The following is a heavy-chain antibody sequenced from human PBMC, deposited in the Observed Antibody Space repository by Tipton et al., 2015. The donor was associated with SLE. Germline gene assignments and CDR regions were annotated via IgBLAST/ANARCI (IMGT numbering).Heavy chain of an antibody. Sequence: SLRLSCATSGFAFSDYWIHWVRQAPGKGLVWVSRINNDGSIISYADSVKGRFTSSRDNSRNTLYLQMNSLRAEDTAVFYCAKGRVVAAGMASFDYWGQGTLVTVSS. J-gene: IGHJ4*02. CDR1: GFAFSDYW. CDR2: INNDGSII. V-gene: IGHV3-74*01. CDR3: AKGRVVAAGMASFDY. D-gene: IGHD2-2*01.